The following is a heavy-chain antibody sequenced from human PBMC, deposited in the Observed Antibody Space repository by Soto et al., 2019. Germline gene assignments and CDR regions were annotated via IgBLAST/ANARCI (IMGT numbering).Heavy chain of an antibody. D-gene: IGHD6-13*01. CDR3: ARDMLAAAGYYYYGMDV. Sequence: SETLSLTCTVSGGSISSGGYYWSWIRQHPGKGLERIGYIYYSGSTYYNPSLKSRVTISVDTSKNQFSLKLSSVTAADTAVYYCARDMLAAAGYYYYGMDVWGQGTTVTVSS. V-gene: IGHV4-31*03. J-gene: IGHJ6*02. CDR2: IYYSGST. CDR1: GGSISSGGYY.